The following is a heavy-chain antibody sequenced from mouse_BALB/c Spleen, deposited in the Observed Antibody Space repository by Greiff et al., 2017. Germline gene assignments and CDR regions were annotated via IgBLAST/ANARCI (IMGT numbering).Heavy chain of an antibody. CDR3: ARDDGNYDAMDY. Sequence: VQLQQPGAELVKPGASVKLSCKASGYTFTSYWMHWVKQRPGQGLEWIGEINPSNGRTNYNEKFKSKATLTVDKSSSTAYMQLSSLTSEDSAVYYCARDDGNYDAMDYWGQGTSVTVSS. CDR1: GYTFTSYW. J-gene: IGHJ4*01. V-gene: IGHV1S81*02. CDR2: INPSNGRT. D-gene: IGHD2-1*01.